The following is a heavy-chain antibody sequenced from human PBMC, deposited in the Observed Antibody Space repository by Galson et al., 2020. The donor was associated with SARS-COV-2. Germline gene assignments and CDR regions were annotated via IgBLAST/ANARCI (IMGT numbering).Heavy chain of an antibody. CDR3: AKLGYDSSGAIRTLDY. V-gene: IGHV3-30*18. CDR1: GFTFGSYA. J-gene: IGHJ4*02. Sequence: GESLKISCVASGFTFGSYAMHWVRQAPGKGLEWVAHISYDGRNQNYADSVKGRFSISRDNSKNTLYLQVNSLRLEDTAVYYCAKLGYDSSGAIRTLDYWGQGTLVPVYS. CDR2: ISYDGRNQ. D-gene: IGHD3-22*01.